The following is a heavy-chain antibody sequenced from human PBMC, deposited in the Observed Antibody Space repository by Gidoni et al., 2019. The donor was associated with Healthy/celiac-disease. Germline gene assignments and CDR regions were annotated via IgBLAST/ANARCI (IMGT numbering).Heavy chain of an antibody. Sequence: EVQLVESGGGLVQPGRSLRLSCAASGFTFDDYAMHWVRQAPGKGLDGVSGISWNSGSIGYADSVKGRFTISRDNAKNSLYLQMNSLRAEDTALYYCAKGSWSVAGVFDYWGQGTLVTVSS. J-gene: IGHJ4*02. D-gene: IGHD6-19*01. CDR3: AKGSWSVAGVFDY. CDR2: ISWNSGSI. CDR1: GFTFDDYA. V-gene: IGHV3-9*01.